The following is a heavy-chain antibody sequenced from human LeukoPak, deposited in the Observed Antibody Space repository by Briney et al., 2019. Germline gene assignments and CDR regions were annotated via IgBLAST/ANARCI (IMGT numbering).Heavy chain of an antibody. CDR2: IYHSGNT. CDR1: GASLISYNFY. CDR3: ARDRNYYDSSGPPYYYSALDV. J-gene: IGHJ6*02. V-gene: IGHV4-61*01. Sequence: SETLSLTCTVSGASLISYNFYWSWIRQPPGKGLEWIGYIYHSGNTYYNPSLKSRVTISIHNSKNQFSLKVNSVTAADTAVYYCARDRNYYDSSGPPYYYSALDVWGQGTTVTVSS. D-gene: IGHD3-22*01.